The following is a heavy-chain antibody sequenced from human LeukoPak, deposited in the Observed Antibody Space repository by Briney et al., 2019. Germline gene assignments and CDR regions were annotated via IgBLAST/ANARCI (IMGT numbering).Heavy chain of an antibody. V-gene: IGHV4-4*02. J-gene: IGHJ3*02. CDR2: IYHSGST. Sequence: SETLSLTCAVSGGSISSSNWWSWVRQPPGKGLEWIGEIYHSGSTYYNPSLKSRVTISVDTSKNQFSLKLSSVTAADTAVYYCARGSHTLDAFDIWGQGTMVTVSS. CDR3: ARGSHTLDAFDI. CDR1: GGSISSSNW.